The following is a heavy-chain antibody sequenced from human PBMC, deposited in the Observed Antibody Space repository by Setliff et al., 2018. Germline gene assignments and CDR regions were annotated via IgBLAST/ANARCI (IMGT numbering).Heavy chain of an antibody. J-gene: IGHJ6*03. CDR3: AISLSFLGGYYYYYMDV. CDR1: GYTFTSYY. CDR2: INPSGGST. V-gene: IGHV1-46*01. Sequence: ASVKVSCKASGYTFTSYYMHWVRQAPGQGLEWMGIINPSGGSTSYAQKFQGRVTMTRDTSTSTVYMELSSLRSEDTAVYYCAISLSFLGGYYYYYMDVWGKGTTVTVSS. D-gene: IGHD3-16*02.